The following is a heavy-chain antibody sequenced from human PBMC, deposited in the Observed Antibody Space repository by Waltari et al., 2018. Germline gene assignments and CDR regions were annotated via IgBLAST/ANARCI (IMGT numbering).Heavy chain of an antibody. V-gene: IGHV4-34*02. CDR3: VRLEDCTGPGGHCYSGDPFALDV. D-gene: IGHD2-15*01. Sequence: QVQLQQWGAGLLQSSETLSLTCAVYGGYFSGYYWGWVRQPPGKGLEWIGEINHAGYTNHNPSLRSRVTMSADTSKSQFSLKLNSVTAADTAVYYCVRLEDCTGPGGHCYSGDPFALDVWGQGTTVTVSS. CDR2: INHAGYT. J-gene: IGHJ6*02. CDR1: GGYFSGYY.